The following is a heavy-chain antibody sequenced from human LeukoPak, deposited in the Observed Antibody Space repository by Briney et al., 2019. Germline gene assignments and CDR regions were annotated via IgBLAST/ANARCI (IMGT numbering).Heavy chain of an antibody. CDR2: IIPTFGTA. J-gene: IGHJ5*02. CDR3: ARSGRSSGSHHDWFDP. V-gene: IGHV1-69*13. Sequence: ASVKVSCKASGGTFSSYAISWVRQAPGQGLEWMGGIIPTFGTANYAQKFQGRVTITADESTSTAYMELSSLRSEDTAVYYCARSGRSSGSHHDWFDPWGQGTLVTVSS. CDR1: GGTFSSYA. D-gene: IGHD6-19*01.